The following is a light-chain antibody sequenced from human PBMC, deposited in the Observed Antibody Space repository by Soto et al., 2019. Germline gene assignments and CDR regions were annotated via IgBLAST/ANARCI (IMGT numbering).Light chain of an antibody. Sequence: DLPMTQSPSSLSASVGDRVTITCRASESISNDLHWYQQKPGKAPKILIYAASTLQSGVPSRFSGSGSGTYFTLTISSLQPEDFATYYCQQSYTASPYTFGQGTKLQIK. CDR2: AAS. V-gene: IGKV1-39*01. CDR3: QQSYTASPYT. CDR1: ESISND. J-gene: IGKJ2*01.